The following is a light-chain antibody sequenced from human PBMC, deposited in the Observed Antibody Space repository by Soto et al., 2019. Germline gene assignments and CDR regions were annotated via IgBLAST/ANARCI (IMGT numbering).Light chain of an antibody. Sequence: QPVLTQPPSVSGAPGQRVTISCTGSSSNIGAHHDVHWYQQLPGTAPKLLIYGNTNRPSGVPDRFSGSKSGTSASLAITGLQAEDEADYYCQSYDSSLSAVFGGGTQLTVL. V-gene: IGLV1-40*01. CDR3: QSYDSSLSAV. CDR2: GNT. CDR1: SSNIGAHHD. J-gene: IGLJ7*01.